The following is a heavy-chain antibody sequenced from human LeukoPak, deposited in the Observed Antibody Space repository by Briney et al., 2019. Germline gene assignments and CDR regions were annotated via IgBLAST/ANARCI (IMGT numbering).Heavy chain of an antibody. CDR1: VFTFSSYS. J-gene: IGHJ4*02. D-gene: IGHD4-23*01. Sequence: GRCLSLSRAASVFTFSSYSMNCVRQAPGKGLECVSSISSSSSCTYYTASVKGRFTISRDNSKNNLYLKMNSLRAADTAVYYCARRAGAYSHPYDYWGQGTLVTVSS. CDR3: ARRAGAYSHPYDY. CDR2: ISSSSSCT. V-gene: IGHV3-21*04.